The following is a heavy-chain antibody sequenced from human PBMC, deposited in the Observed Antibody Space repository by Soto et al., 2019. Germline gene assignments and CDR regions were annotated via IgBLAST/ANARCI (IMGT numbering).Heavy chain of an antibody. CDR3: AIGLFVGDAYSGGWYYFDC. V-gene: IGHV4-34*01. CDR1: GGSFSDYS. J-gene: IGHJ4*02. D-gene: IGHD3-10*01. Sequence: QVQLQQWGAGLLKPSETLSLTCTVYGGSFSDYSWTWIRQPPGKALEWIGQINHSGSANYNPSLSGRVIISRGPPKNPFSRELTSVTAADTAVYYWAIGLFVGDAYSGGWYYFDCWGQGPLVTVSS. CDR2: INHSGSA.